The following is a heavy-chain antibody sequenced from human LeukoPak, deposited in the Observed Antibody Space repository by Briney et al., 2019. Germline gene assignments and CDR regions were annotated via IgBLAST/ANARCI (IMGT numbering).Heavy chain of an antibody. V-gene: IGHV4-39*02. CDR3: ARGVQLVPDAFDI. CDR1: GGSISSSGYY. J-gene: IGHJ3*02. Sequence: SETLSLTCTVSGGSISSSGYYWGWIRQPPGRGLEWIGSIHYTGSSYYNPSLKSRVTISVDTSKNHFSLKLTSVTAADTAVYYCARGVQLVPDAFDIWGQGTMVTVSS. D-gene: IGHD6-13*01. CDR2: IHYTGSS.